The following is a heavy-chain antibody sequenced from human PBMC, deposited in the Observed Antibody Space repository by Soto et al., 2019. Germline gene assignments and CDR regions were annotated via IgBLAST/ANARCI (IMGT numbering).Heavy chain of an antibody. CDR3: AREYCSSTSCLNWFDP. V-gene: IGHV3-30-3*01. D-gene: IGHD2-2*01. CDR1: GFTFSNYV. J-gene: IGHJ5*02. CDR2: ISHDGNNK. Sequence: PGGSLRLSCAASGFTFSNYVRHWVRQAPGQGLEWVALISHDGNNKQYGDSVTGRFTISRDNSKNTLSLQMDTLRAEDTAVYYCAREYCSSTSCLNWFDPWGQGTLVTVSS.